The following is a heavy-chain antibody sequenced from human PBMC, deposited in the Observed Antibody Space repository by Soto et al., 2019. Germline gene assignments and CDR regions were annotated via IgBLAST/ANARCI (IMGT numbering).Heavy chain of an antibody. CDR1: GFTFSSYA. CDR3: AKRGSGSSLHY. V-gene: IGHV3-23*01. CDR2: ISGSGGST. Sequence: EVQLLESGGGLVQPGGSLRLSCAASGFTFSSYAKRWVRQATEKGVEWVSAISGSGGSTYYADSVKGRFTISRDKSINTWNAQMMGLRAQDTAVVYWAKRGSGSSLHYSGQGTLVTFSS. D-gene: IGHD2-15*01. J-gene: IGHJ4*02.